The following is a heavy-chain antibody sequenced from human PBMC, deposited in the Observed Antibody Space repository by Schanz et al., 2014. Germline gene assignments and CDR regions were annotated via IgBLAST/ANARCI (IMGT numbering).Heavy chain of an antibody. D-gene: IGHD2-2*01. J-gene: IGHJ4*02. CDR3: AKEKGDCSSTSCSYYFDY. CDR1: GFTFSSYG. V-gene: IGHV3-30*18. Sequence: AQVVESGGGVVQPGRSLRLSCAASGFTFSSYGIHWVRQAPGKGLEWVAVISFDGSNKYYADSVKGRFTISRDNSKNTLYLQMNSLRAEDTAVYYCAKEKGDCSSTSCSYYFDYWGQGTLVTVSS. CDR2: ISFDGSNK.